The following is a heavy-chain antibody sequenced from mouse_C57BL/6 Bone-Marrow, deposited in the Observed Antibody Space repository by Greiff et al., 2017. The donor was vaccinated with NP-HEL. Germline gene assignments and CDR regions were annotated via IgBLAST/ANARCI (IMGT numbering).Heavy chain of an antibody. CDR2: IYPGDGDT. J-gene: IGHJ2*01. CDR1: GYAFSSSW. Sequence: VQLQQSGPELVKPGASVKISCKASGYAFSSSWMNWVKQRPGKGLEWIGRIYPGDGDTNYNGKFKGKATLTADKSSSTAYMQLSSLASEDSAVYFCAREGDPENYFDYWGQGTTLTVSS. V-gene: IGHV1-82*01. CDR3: AREGDPENYFDY.